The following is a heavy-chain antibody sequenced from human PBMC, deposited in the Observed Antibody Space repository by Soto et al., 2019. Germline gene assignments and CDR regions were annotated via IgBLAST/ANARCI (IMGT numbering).Heavy chain of an antibody. D-gene: IGHD2-21*01. CDR2: INHSGST. CDR3: VRATRDYSRRGYYYYGMDV. V-gene: IGHV4-34*01. J-gene: IGHJ6*02. CDR1: GGSFSGYY. Sequence: SETLSLTCAVYGGSFSGYYWTWIRQPPGTGLEWIGEINHSGSTNYNPSLKSRVTISVDTSKNQFSLKLSSVTAADTAVYYCVRATRDYSRRGYYYYGMDVWGQGTTVTVSS.